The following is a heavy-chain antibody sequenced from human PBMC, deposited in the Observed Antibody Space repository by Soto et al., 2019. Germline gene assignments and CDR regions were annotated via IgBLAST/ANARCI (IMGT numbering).Heavy chain of an antibody. V-gene: IGHV3-72*01. CDR3: ARAVIAQGGTNFDY. Sequence: EVQLVESGGGLVQPGESLRLSCATSGFTLSDHYMDWVRQAPGKGLEWVGRIRNKPKSYTTDYAASVKGRFTVSRDDSKHSVYLQMNSLKTEDTAVYYCARAVIAQGGTNFDYWGQGTLVTVSS. CDR2: IRNKPKSYTT. CDR1: GFTLSDHY. D-gene: IGHD2-8*01. J-gene: IGHJ4*02.